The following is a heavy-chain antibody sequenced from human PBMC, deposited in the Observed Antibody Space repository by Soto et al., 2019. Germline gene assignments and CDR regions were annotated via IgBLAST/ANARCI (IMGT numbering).Heavy chain of an antibody. V-gene: IGHV4-4*02. Sequence: SETLSLTCAVSGGSISSSNWWSWVRQPPGKGLEWIGEIYHSGSTNYNPSLKSRVTISVDKSKNLFSLKLISLTAADTAVYYCASVRGGYYYTMDVWGQGTTVT. CDR2: IYHSGST. J-gene: IGHJ6*02. CDR1: GGSISSSNW. CDR3: ASVRGGYYYTMDV. D-gene: IGHD3-10*02.